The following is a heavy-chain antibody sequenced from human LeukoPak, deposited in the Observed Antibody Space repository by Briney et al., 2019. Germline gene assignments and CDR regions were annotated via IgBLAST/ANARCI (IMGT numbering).Heavy chain of an antibody. CDR3: ARDERSWFDP. CDR2: IYYSGST. V-gene: IGHV4-59*01. J-gene: IGHJ5*02. Sequence: SETLSLTCTVSGGSISSYYWSWIRQPPGKGLEWIGYIYYSGSTNYNPSLKSRVTISVDTSKNQFSLKLSSVTAADTAVYYCARDERSWFDPWGQGTLVTVSS. CDR1: GGSISSYY.